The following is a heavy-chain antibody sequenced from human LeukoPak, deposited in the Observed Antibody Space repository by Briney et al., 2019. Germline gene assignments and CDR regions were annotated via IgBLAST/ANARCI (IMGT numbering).Heavy chain of an antibody. J-gene: IGHJ4*02. D-gene: IGHD3-22*01. CDR3: ASALYYYDSSGSVDY. CDR1: GYTFTGYY. V-gene: IGHV1-46*01. Sequence: ASVKVSCKASGYTFTGYYMHWVRQAPGQGLEWMGIINPSGGSTSYAQKFQGRVTMTRDMSTSTVYMELSSLRSEDTAVYYCASALYYYDSSGSVDYWGQGTLVTVSS. CDR2: INPSGGST.